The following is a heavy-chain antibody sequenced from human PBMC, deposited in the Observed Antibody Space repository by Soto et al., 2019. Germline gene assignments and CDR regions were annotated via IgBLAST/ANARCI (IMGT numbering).Heavy chain of an antibody. J-gene: IGHJ5*02. CDR2: FDPENDET. Sequence: ASVKVSCKVSGYTLTEVSIHWVRQAPGKGLEWMGGFDPENDETNYAQRFQGRFTMTEDSSTDTAFMELHSLRSDDTAVYYCTTAAFCSGATCHSGHNWFDPWGQGTLVTVS. CDR3: TTAAFCSGATCHSGHNWFDP. CDR1: GYTLTEVS. V-gene: IGHV1-24*01. D-gene: IGHD2-15*01.